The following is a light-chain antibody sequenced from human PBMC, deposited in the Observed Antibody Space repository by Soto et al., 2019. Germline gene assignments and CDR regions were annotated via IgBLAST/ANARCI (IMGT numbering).Light chain of an antibody. CDR2: ENN. V-gene: IGLV1-51*01. Sequence: QSVLTQPPSVSAAPGQKVTISCSGSCSNIGNNYVSWYQQLPGTAPKLLIYENNKRPSGIPDRFSGSKSGTSATLGITGLQTGDEADYYCGTWDSSLSAGVFGGGTQLTVL. CDR3: GTWDSSLSAGV. J-gene: IGLJ7*01. CDR1: CSNIGNNY.